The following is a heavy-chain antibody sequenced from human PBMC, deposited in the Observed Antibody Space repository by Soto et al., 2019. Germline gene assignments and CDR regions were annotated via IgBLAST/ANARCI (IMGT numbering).Heavy chain of an antibody. CDR2: IDHDGPT. CDR3: VRDSHGDY. J-gene: IGHJ4*02. Sequence: EVQLVESGGGLVQPGGSLRLSCAGSGFTFSNYWMHWVRQAPRKGLEWVSRIDHDGPTDYADSVRGRFTISRDNAENTLYLQMNSLRPEDTAVYYCVRDSHGDYWGQGTLVTVSS. CDR1: GFTFSNYW. V-gene: IGHV3-74*01.